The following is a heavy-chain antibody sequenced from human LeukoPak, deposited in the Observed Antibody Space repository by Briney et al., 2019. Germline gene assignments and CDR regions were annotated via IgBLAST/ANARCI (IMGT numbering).Heavy chain of an antibody. Sequence: ASVKVSCKASGYIFTSYGITWVRQAPGQGLEWMGWISTYNGDTNYAQNLQGGVTVTTDTSTSTAYMDLRSLRSDDTAVYYCARDTGSSPGDYWGQGTLVTVSS. CDR3: ARDTGSSPGDY. CDR2: ISTYNGDT. J-gene: IGHJ4*02. CDR1: GYIFTSYG. D-gene: IGHD1-26*01. V-gene: IGHV1-18*01.